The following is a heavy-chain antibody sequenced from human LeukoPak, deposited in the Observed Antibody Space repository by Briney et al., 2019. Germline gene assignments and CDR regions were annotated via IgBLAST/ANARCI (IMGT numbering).Heavy chain of an antibody. CDR2: IIPILGIA. CDR1: GGTFSSYA. CDR3: ARAASYRPIAAAACDY. Sequence: GASVKVSCKASGGTFSSYAMSWVRQAPGQGLEWMGRIIPILGIANYAQKFQGRVTITADKSTSTAYMELSSLRSEDTAVYYCARAASYRPIAAAACDYWGQGTLVTVSS. J-gene: IGHJ4*02. V-gene: IGHV1-69*04. D-gene: IGHD6-13*01.